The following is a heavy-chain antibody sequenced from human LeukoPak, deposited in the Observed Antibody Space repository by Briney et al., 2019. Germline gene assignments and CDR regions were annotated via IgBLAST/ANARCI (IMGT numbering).Heavy chain of an antibody. J-gene: IGHJ3*02. V-gene: IGHV3-48*01. Sequence: GGSLRLSCAASGFTSNTYSMNWVRQAQGKGLEWVSYISYISSSSSIIYYADSVKGRFTISRDSAKNSLYLQMNSLRAEDTAVYYCARDLNAFDIWGQGTMVTVSS. CDR2: ISSSSSII. CDR1: GFTSNTYS. CDR3: ARDLNAFDI.